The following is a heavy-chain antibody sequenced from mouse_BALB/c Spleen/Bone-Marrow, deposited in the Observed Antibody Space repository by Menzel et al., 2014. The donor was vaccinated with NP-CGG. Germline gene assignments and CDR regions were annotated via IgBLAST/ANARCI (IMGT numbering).Heavy chain of an antibody. CDR1: GYTFTSYW. D-gene: IGHD2-3*01. CDR2: IIPSNGRT. J-gene: IGHJ1*01. CDR3: ARWLLQYFDV. V-gene: IGHV1S81*02. Sequence: VQVVESGAELVKPGASVKLSCKASGYTFTSYWMHWVKQRPGQGLEWIGEIIPSNGRTNYNEKFKSKATLTVDKSSNTAYMQLSSLTSEDSAVYYRARWLLQYFDVWGAGTTVTVSS.